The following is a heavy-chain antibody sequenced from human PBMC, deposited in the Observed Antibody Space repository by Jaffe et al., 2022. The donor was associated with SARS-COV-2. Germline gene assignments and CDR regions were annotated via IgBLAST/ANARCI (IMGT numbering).Heavy chain of an antibody. CDR1: GFTFTDYY. CDR2: INEDGSEK. V-gene: IGHV3-7*01. Sequence: DVQLMVSGGALVRPGGSLRLSCAASGFTFTDYYMNWVRHTPGKGLEWVARINEDGSEKYYLDSVKGRFTISRDNVGDSVYLQMNSLRVEDTAVYYCARGYDYADYWGQGTLVTVSS. CDR3: ARGYDYADY. D-gene: IGHD5-18*01. J-gene: IGHJ4*02.